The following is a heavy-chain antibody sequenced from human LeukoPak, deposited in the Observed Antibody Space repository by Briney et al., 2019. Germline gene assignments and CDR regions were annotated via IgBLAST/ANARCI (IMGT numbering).Heavy chain of an antibody. CDR1: GGSSSSGSYY. V-gene: IGHV4-61*02. CDR3: ARRKLRYFDWVFDP. CDR2: IYTSGST. Sequence: SETLSLTCTVSGGSSSSGSYYWSWIRQPAGKGLEWIGRIYTSGSTNYNPSLKSRVTISVDTSKNQFSLKLSSVTAADTAVYYCARRKLRYFDWVFDPWGQGTLVTVSS. J-gene: IGHJ5*02. D-gene: IGHD3-9*01.